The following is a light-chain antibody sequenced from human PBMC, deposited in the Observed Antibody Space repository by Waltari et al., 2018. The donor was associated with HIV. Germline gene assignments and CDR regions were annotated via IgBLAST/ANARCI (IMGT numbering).Light chain of an antibody. CDR3: QQRTNWPLT. CDR1: QSVSTY. Sequence: EIVLTQSPATLSLSPGERATLSCRASQSVSTYLAWYQHKPGQAPRLLIYDASNRATGIPARFSGSGSGTDFILTISSLEPEDFAIYYCQQRTNWPLTFGGGTEVEIK. V-gene: IGKV3-11*01. CDR2: DAS. J-gene: IGKJ4*01.